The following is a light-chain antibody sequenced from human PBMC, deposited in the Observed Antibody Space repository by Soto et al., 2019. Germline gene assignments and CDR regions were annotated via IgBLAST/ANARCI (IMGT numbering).Light chain of an antibody. V-gene: IGKV3-11*01. CDR2: DAS. Sequence: EIVLTQSPATLSLSPGERATLSCRASQSVSSYLAWYQQKPGQAPRLLIYDASNRATGIPARFSGSGSGTDFTLTISSLEPEDFAVYFCQQYNDWPRTFGGGTKVEIK. CDR1: QSVSSY. CDR3: QQYNDWPRT. J-gene: IGKJ4*01.